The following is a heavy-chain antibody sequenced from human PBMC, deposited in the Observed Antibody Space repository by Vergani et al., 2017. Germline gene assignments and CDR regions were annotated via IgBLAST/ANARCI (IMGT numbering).Heavy chain of an antibody. CDR1: GFTFTNFA. D-gene: IGHD2-2*01. V-gene: IGHV3-23*01. J-gene: IGHJ4*02. CDR3: AKKHCSSTCCPFDS. CDR2: ISGSGGFT. Sequence: EVQLLESGGNLVQPGGSLRLSCAASGFTFTNFAMTWVRQAPGEGLEWVSGISGSGGFTYYADSVKGRFTISRDNSKNTLFLQMNSLRVEDTAIYYCAKKHCSSTCCPFDSWGQGTLVTVSS.